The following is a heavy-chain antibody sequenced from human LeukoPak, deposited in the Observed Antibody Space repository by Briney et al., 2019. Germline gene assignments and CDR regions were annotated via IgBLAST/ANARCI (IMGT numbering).Heavy chain of an antibody. V-gene: IGHV3-23*01. D-gene: IGHD6-13*01. CDR2: LSAGGSVT. J-gene: IGHJ4*02. CDR3: AKDRQQLASLDY. Sequence: GGSLRLSCAASGFTFSSYGMSWVRQAPGKGLEWVSGLSAGGSVTYYAASVKGRFTISRDNSNNMMYLQMDSLRAEDTAVYYCAKDRQQLASLDYWGQGTLVTVSS. CDR1: GFTFSSYG.